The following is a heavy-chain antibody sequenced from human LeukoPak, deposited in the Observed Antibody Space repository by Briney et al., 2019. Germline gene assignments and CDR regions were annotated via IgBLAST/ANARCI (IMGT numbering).Heavy chain of an antibody. J-gene: IGHJ3*02. Sequence: SETLSLTCAVYGGSFSDYYWSWIRQPPGKGLEWIWEINHSGSTNYNPSLKSRLTISLDTSKNQFSLKVSSVTAADTAVYYCAREGGSGSPDAFDIWGQGTMVTVSS. CDR2: INHSGST. CDR3: AREGGSGSPDAFDI. CDR1: GGSFSDYY. D-gene: IGHD3-10*01. V-gene: IGHV4-34*01.